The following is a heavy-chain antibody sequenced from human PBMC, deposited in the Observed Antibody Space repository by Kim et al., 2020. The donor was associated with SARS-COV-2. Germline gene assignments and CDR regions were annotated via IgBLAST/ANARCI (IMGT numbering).Heavy chain of an antibody. CDR1: GFSFSTYW. D-gene: IGHD2-21*01. V-gene: IGHV3-7*01. CDR3: ARDSDPRPDPHQEGIYYDAFDV. Sequence: GGSLRLSCAASGFSFSTYWMTWVRQAPGKGLEWVANMNQNGNDKSYVDSVKGRFVISRDNAKNSLYLQMDSLRVEDTAVYYCARDSDPRPDPHQEGIYYDAFDVWGQGAMVTVSS. CDR2: MNQNGNDK. J-gene: IGHJ3*01.